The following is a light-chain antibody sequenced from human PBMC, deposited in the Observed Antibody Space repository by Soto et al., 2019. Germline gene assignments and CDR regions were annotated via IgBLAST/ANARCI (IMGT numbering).Light chain of an antibody. CDR1: SSDVGGYDY. Sequence: LTQPASVSGSPGQSITISCTGTSSDVGGYDYVSWYQLHPGKAPKLMVFEVSNRPSGVSYRFSGSKSGNTASLTISGLQAEEEADYFCSSYSISTAYLFGTGTKVTVL. V-gene: IGLV2-14*01. J-gene: IGLJ1*01. CDR3: SSYSISTAYL. CDR2: EVS.